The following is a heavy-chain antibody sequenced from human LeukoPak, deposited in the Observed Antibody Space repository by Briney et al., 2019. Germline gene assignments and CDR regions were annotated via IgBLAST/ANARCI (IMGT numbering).Heavy chain of an antibody. CDR3: ARDTYGSDY. CDR1: GFIFSNYA. D-gene: IGHD3-10*01. V-gene: IGHV3-30*04. Sequence: GGSLRLSCAASGFIFSNYAMHWVRQAPGKGLEWLIFISYDGSNKYYANSVKGRFTISRDNSKNTLYLQMNSLRAEDTAVYYCARDTYGSDYWGQGTLVTVSS. CDR2: ISYDGSNK. J-gene: IGHJ4*02.